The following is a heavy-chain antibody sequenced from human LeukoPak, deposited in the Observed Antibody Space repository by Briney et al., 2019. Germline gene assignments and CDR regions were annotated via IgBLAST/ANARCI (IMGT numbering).Heavy chain of an antibody. CDR2: IYYSGST. Sequence: SETLSLTCTVSGGPISSGDYYWSWIRQPPGKGLEWIGYIYYSGSTYYNPSLKSRVTISVDTSKNQFSLKLSSVTAADTAVYYCASQTNVLLWFGESKYYFDYWGQGTLVTVSS. V-gene: IGHV4-30-4*01. D-gene: IGHD3-10*01. CDR3: ASQTNVLLWFGESKYYFDY. J-gene: IGHJ4*02. CDR1: GGPISSGDYY.